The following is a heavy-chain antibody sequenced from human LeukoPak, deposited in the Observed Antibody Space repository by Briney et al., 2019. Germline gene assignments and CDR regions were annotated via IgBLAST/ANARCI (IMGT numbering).Heavy chain of an antibody. V-gene: IGHV4-34*01. Sequence: SETLSLTCAVSGVSVSAYYWSWIRQSPEKGLEWIGEVSPGGYTTYNPSLRSRVIISEDTSENQLSLNVTSVTAADTALYYCARIRCGRGQARCYNHWAQGSLVTVSS. D-gene: IGHD2-21*01. J-gene: IGHJ5*02. CDR1: GVSVSAYY. CDR3: ARIRCGRGQARCYNH. CDR2: VSPGGYT.